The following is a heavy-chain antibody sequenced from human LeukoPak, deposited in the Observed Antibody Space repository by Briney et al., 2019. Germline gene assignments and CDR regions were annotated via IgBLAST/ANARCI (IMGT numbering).Heavy chain of an antibody. CDR1: GYTFTSYG. CDR2: IIPIFGTA. V-gene: IGHV1-69*13. Sequence: SVKVSCKASGYTFTSYGISWVRQAPGQGLEWMGGIIPIFGTANYAQKFQGRVTITADESTSTAYMELSSLRSEDTAVYYCAREIAAAPDAFDIWGQGTMVTVSS. CDR3: AREIAAAPDAFDI. J-gene: IGHJ3*02. D-gene: IGHD2-21*01.